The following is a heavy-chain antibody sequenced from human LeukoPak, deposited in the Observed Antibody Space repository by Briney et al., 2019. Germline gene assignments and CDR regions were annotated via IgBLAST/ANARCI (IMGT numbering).Heavy chain of an antibody. V-gene: IGHV4-30-2*01. CDR3: ARYRYPAAAKNWYFDL. D-gene: IGHD3-9*01. J-gene: IGHJ2*01. Sequence: SETLSLTCAVSGGSISSGGYSWSWIRQPPGKGLEWIGYIYHSGSTYYNPSLKSRVTISVDRSKNQFSLKLSSVTAADTAVYYCARYRYPAAAKNWYFDLWGRGTLVTVSS. CDR2: IYHSGST. CDR1: GGSISSGGYS.